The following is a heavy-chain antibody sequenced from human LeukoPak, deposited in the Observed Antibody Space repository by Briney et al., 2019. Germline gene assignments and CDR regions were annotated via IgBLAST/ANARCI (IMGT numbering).Heavy chain of an antibody. V-gene: IGHV3-21*01. Sequence: PGGSLRLSCAASGFTFSSYSMNWVRQAPGKGLEWVSSISSSSTYTYYADSLRDRFTISRDNAKNSLYLQMNSLRAEDTAMYYCARNLGSSWTFNYWGQGTLVTVSS. D-gene: IGHD6-13*01. CDR2: ISSSSTYT. J-gene: IGHJ4*02. CDR1: GFTFSSYS. CDR3: ARNLGSSWTFNY.